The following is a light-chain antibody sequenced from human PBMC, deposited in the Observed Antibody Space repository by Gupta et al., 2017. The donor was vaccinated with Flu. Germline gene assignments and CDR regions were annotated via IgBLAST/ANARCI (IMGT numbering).Light chain of an antibody. J-gene: IGLJ3*02. CDR1: CGSIARNY. V-gene: IGLV6-57*01. CDR2: EDN. Sequence: KTVTISSTCSCGSIARNYVHWDQQPPGSPHNTVIYEDNHSPAGVPDRFSGSIDSSSNSASLTISGRKTEDEDDYYFQSYDTTWVFGGGTKLTVL. CDR3: QSYDTTWV.